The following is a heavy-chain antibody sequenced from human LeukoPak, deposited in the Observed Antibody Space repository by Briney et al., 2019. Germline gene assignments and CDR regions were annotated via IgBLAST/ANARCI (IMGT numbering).Heavy chain of an antibody. V-gene: IGHV1-69*13. J-gene: IGHJ6*02. D-gene: IGHD2-2*03. CDR1: GGTFSSYA. Sequence: GASVKVSCKASGGTFSSYAISWVRQAPGQGLEWMGGIIPIFGTANYAQKFQGRVTITAAESTSTAYMELSSLRSEDTAVYYCARVGYCSSTSCYYYYGMDVWGQGTTVTVSS. CDR2: IIPIFGTA. CDR3: ARVGYCSSTSCYYYYGMDV.